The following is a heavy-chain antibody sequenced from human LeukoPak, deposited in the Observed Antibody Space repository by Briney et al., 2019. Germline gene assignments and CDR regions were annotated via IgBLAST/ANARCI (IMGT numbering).Heavy chain of an antibody. V-gene: IGHV3-21*01. Sequence: GGSLRLSCAASGFTFSSYNMNWVRQAPGKGLEWVSSISSSSSYIYYADSVKGRFTISRDNAKNSLYLQMNSLRAEDTAVYYCARVRSSPTLKYYYMDVWGKGTTVTVSS. CDR2: ISSSSSYI. J-gene: IGHJ6*03. CDR3: ARVRSSPTLKYYYMDV. D-gene: IGHD6-19*01. CDR1: GFTFSSYN.